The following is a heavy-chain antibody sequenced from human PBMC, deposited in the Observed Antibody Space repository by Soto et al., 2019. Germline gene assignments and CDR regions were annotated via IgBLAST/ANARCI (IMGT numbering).Heavy chain of an antibody. Sequence: SETLSLTCAVYGGSFSGYYWSWIRQPPGKGLEWIGEINHSGSTNYNPSLKSRVTISVDTSKNQFSLKLSSVTAADTAVYYCARGLGYSSRGEYFQHWGQGTLVTVSS. D-gene: IGHD6-13*01. CDR2: INHSGST. J-gene: IGHJ1*01. CDR3: ARGLGYSSRGEYFQH. V-gene: IGHV4-34*01. CDR1: GGSFSGYY.